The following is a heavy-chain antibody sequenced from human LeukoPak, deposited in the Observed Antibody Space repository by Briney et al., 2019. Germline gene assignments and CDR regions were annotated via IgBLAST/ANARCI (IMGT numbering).Heavy chain of an antibody. D-gene: IGHD3-22*01. CDR2: IYHSGST. CDR1: GGCISSGGYS. Sequence: SETLSLTCAVSGGCISSGGYSWSWIRQPPGKGLEWIGYIYHSGSTYYNPSLKSRVTISVDRSKNQFSLKLSSVTAADTAVYYCARAIYYDSSGFDYWGQGTLVTVSS. J-gene: IGHJ4*02. CDR3: ARAIYYDSSGFDY. V-gene: IGHV4-30-2*01.